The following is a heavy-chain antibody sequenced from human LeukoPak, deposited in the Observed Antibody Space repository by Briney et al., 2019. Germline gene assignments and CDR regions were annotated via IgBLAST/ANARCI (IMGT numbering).Heavy chain of an antibody. D-gene: IGHD6-6*01. CDR1: GYTFTGYY. J-gene: IGHJ6*03. CDR3: ARDGIAARRATRNYYYMDV. Sequence: ASVKVSCKASGYTFTGYYMHWVRQAPGQGLEWMGWINPNSGGTNYAQKFQGRVTMTRDTSISTAYVELSRLRSDDTAVYYCARDGIAARRATRNYYYMDVWGKGTTVTVSS. CDR2: INPNSGGT. V-gene: IGHV1-2*02.